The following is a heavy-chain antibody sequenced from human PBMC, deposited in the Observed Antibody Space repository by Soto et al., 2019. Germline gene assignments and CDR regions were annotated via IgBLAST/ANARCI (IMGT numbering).Heavy chain of an antibody. Sequence: GGSLRLSCAASGFTFSSQAMGWLRQAPGTGPEWVAFVDGSGGDTSYADSVKGRFIVSRDNSDNSLFLHMNSLRAEDTGRYFCAKESVAASYAATSAFDWWGQVTLVTVAS. CDR2: VDGSGGDT. CDR1: GFTFSSQA. CDR3: AKESVAASYAATSAFDW. V-gene: IGHV3-23*01. J-gene: IGHJ4*02. D-gene: IGHD2-8*01.